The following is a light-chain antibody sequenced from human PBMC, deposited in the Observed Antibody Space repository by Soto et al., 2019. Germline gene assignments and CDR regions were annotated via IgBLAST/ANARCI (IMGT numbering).Light chain of an antibody. J-gene: IGLJ1*01. CDR2: DVS. V-gene: IGLV2-14*01. CDR3: SSYTSSSTLYV. Sequence: QSSLTQPASVSVSPGQSITISCTGTSSDVGGYNYVSWYQQHPGKAPKLMIYDVSNRPSGVSGRFSGSKSGNMASLTISGLQAEDEADYYCSSYTSSSTLYVFGTGTKVTVL. CDR1: SSDVGGYNY.